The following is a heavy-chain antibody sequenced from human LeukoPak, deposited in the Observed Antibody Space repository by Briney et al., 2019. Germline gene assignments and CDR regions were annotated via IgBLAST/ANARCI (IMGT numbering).Heavy chain of an antibody. CDR3: ARESGYYDSSGCYDFDY. CDR2: INHSGST. D-gene: IGHD3-22*01. V-gene: IGHV4-34*01. J-gene: IGHJ4*02. Sequence: SETLSLTCAVYGGSFSGYYWSWIRQPPGKGLEWIGEINHSGSTNYNPSLKSRVTISVDTSKNQFSLKLSSVTAADTAVYYCARESGYYDSSGCYDFDYWGQGTLVTVSS. CDR1: GGSFSGYY.